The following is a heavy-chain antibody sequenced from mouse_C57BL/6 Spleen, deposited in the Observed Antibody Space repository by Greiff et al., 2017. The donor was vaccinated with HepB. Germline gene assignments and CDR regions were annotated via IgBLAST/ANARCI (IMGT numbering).Heavy chain of an antibody. CDR1: GYTFTSYW. V-gene: IGHV1-55*01. CDR3: ARSSTYYSNYGGFAY. Sequence: QVQLQQPGAELVKPGASVKMSCKASGYTFTSYWITWVKQRPGQGLEWIGDIYPGSGSTNYNEKFKSKATLTVDTSSSTAYMQLSSLTSEDSAVYYCARSSTYYSNYGGFAYWGQGTLVTVSA. CDR2: IYPGSGST. D-gene: IGHD2-5*01. J-gene: IGHJ3*01.